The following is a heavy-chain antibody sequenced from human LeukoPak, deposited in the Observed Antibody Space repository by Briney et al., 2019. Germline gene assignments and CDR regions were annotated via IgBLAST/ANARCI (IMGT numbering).Heavy chain of an antibody. CDR1: GGSIRSVGYY. J-gene: IGHJ5*02. CDR3: ARTYDFWSGRNWFDP. V-gene: IGHV4-31*03. CDR2: SYYSGST. D-gene: IGHD3-3*01. Sequence: PSETLSLTCTVSGGSIRSVGYYGSWIRQDPGKVLESIGYSYYSGSTYYNPALKIRVTISVHTAKNQFSLELSAMSGEDTAVYYRARTYDFWSGRNWFDPWGQGTLVTVSS.